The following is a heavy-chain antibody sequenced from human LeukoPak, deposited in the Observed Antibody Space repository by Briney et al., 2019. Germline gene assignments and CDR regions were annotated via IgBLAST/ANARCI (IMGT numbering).Heavy chain of an antibody. CDR3: ARDSSYYDSSGQPFDY. CDR2: ISSSSSYI. D-gene: IGHD3-22*01. CDR1: GFTLSSYS. V-gene: IGHV3-21*01. J-gene: IGHJ4*02. Sequence: GGSLRLSCAASGFTLSSYSMNWVRQAPGKGLEWVSSISSSSSYIYYADSVKGRFTISRDNAKNSLYLQMNSLRAEDTAVYYCARDSSYYDSSGQPFDYWGQGTLVTVSS.